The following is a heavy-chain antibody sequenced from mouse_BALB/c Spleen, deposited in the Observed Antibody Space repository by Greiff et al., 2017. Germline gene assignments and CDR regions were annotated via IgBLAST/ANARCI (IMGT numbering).Heavy chain of an antibody. CDR1: GFTFSDYY. Sequence: EVNLVESGGGLVKPGGSLKLSCAASGFTFSDYYMYWVRQTPEKRLEWVATISDGGSYTYYPDSVKGRFTISRDNAKNNLYLQMSSLKSEDTAMYYCARGNITTATAWFAYWGQGTLVTVSA. J-gene: IGHJ3*01. D-gene: IGHD1-2*01. CDR3: ARGNITTATAWFAY. V-gene: IGHV5-4*02. CDR2: ISDGGSYT.